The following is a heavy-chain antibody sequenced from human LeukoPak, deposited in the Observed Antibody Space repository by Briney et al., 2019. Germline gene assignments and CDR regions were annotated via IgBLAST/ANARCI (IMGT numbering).Heavy chain of an antibody. V-gene: IGHV3-23*01. D-gene: IGHD4-23*01. CDR3: AKDRVIKTTVVTIFDY. Sequence: GGSLRLSCAASGFTFSSYAMSWVRQAPGKGLEWVSAISGSGGSTYYADSVKGRFTISRDNSKNTPYLQMNSLRAEDTAVYYCAKDRVIKTTVVTIFDYWGQGTLVTVSS. J-gene: IGHJ4*02. CDR2: ISGSGGST. CDR1: GFTFSSYA.